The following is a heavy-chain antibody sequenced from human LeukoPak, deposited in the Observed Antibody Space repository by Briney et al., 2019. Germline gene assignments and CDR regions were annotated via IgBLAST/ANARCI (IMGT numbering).Heavy chain of an antibody. J-gene: IGHJ3*02. V-gene: IGHV3-49*04. Sequence: PGGSLRLSCTASGFTFGDYAMGWVRQAPGKGLEWVGFIRSKAYGGTTEYAASVKGRFTISRDDSKSIAYLQMNSLKTEDTAVYYCTRERAFDIWGQGTMVTVSS. CDR2: IRSKAYGGTT. CDR3: TRERAFDI. CDR1: GFTFGDYA.